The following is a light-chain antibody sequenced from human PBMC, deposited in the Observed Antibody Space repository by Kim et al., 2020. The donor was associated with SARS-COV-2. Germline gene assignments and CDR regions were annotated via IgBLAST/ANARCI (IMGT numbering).Light chain of an antibody. CDR3: NSRDSSGNHWV. Sequence: SSELTQDPAVSVALGQTVRITCQGDSLRSYYASWYQQKPGQAPVLVIYGKNNRPSGIPDRFSGSSSGNTASLTIPGAQAEDEADYYCNSRDSSGNHWVFCGGTQLTVL. V-gene: IGLV3-19*01. CDR1: SLRSYY. J-gene: IGLJ3*02. CDR2: GKN.